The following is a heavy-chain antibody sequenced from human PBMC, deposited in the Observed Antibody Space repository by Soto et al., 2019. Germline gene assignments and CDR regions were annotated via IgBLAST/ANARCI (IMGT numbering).Heavy chain of an antibody. Sequence: GGSLRLSCAASGFTFSSYAMSWVRQAPGKGLEWVSAISGSGGSTYYADSVKGRFTISRDNSKNTLYLQMNSLRAEDTAVYYCAKCWFAAVAGTYYFGYWGKGSLVTVSS. J-gene: IGHJ4*02. CDR3: AKCWFAAVAGTYYFGY. CDR1: GFTFSSYA. V-gene: IGHV3-23*01. CDR2: ISGSGGST. D-gene: IGHD6-19*01.